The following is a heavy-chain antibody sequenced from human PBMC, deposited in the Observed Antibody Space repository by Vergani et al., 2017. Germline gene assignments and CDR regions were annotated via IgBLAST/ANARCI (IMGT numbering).Heavy chain of an antibody. CDR1: GYTFTGYY. Sequence: VQLVQSGAEVKKPGASVKVSCKASGYTFTGYYMHWVRQAPGQGLEWMGWINPNSGGTNYAQKFQGRVTMTRDTSISTAYMELSRLRSDDTAVYYCARGEAGYYDSSGYSPLGYWGQGTLVTVSS. CDR3: ARGEAGYYDSSGYSPLGY. V-gene: IGHV1-2*02. J-gene: IGHJ4*02. D-gene: IGHD3-22*01. CDR2: INPNSGGT.